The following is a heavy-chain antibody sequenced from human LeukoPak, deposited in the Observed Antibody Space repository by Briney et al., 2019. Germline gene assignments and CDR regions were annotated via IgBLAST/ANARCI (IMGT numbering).Heavy chain of an antibody. V-gene: IGHV3-74*01. CDR1: GFTFSNHW. D-gene: IGHD1-26*01. CDR2: INGDGSSI. J-gene: IGHJ4*02. CDR3: VRDGVGAPPFDY. Sequence: GGSLRLSCAASGFTFSNHWMHWVRQTPAKGLVWVSRINGDGSSISHADSVKGRFTISRDNAKNTLDLQMNNLRVEDTAVYYCVRDGVGAPPFDYWGEGVLVTVSS.